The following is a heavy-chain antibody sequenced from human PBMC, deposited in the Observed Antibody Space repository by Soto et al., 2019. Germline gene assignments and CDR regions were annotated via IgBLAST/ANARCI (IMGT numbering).Heavy chain of an antibody. D-gene: IGHD3-3*01. J-gene: IGHJ3*02. CDR3: ARDSIFGVVMAAFDI. CDR1: GVKSVGYL. Sequence: SCTALGVKSVGYLMSCISKTKGKGLEWVANIKQDGGEKYYVDSVKGRFTISRDNAKNSLYLQMNSLRAEDTAVYYCARDSIFGVVMAAFDIWGQGTMVTVSS. CDR2: IKQDGGEK. V-gene: IGHV3-7*01.